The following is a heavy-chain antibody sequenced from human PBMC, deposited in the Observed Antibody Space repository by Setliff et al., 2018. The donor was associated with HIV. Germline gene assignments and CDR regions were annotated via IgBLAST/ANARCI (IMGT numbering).Heavy chain of an antibody. CDR3: ARDGPRGYSYGPGGYFDY. D-gene: IGHD5-18*01. CDR2: IYYSGST. CDR1: GGSITGGRHF. V-gene: IGHV4-61*10. J-gene: IGHJ4*02. Sequence: SETLSLTCTVSGGSITGGRHFWTWIRQPAGKGLEWIGYIYYSGSTNYNPSLKSRVTISVDTSKNQFSLKLSSVTAADTAVYYCARDGPRGYSYGPGGYFDYWGQGTLVTVSS.